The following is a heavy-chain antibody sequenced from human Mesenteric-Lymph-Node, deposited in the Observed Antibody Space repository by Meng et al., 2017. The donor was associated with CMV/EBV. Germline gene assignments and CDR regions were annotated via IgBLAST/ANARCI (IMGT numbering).Heavy chain of an antibody. CDR1: GFTFGDYY. Sequence: GESLKISCAASGFTFGDYYMNWVRQAPGKGLEWISYISSHDSAQYYADSVKGRFTISRDDANNLLYLEMNSLRAEDTAIYYCARDADRLHARRMGSQGIDYWGQGTLVTVSS. D-gene: IGHD5-24*01. CDR2: ISSHDSAQ. CDR3: ARDADRLHARRMGSQGIDY. J-gene: IGHJ4*02. V-gene: IGHV3-11*01.